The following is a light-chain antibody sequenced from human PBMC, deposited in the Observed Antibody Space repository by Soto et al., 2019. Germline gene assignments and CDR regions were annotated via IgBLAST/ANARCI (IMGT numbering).Light chain of an antibody. V-gene: IGKV3-15*01. J-gene: IGKJ3*01. CDR3: QQYGSSPFT. CDR1: QSINSN. CDR2: GAS. Sequence: VMTQSPATLSVSPGEIATLSCTASQSINSNLAWYQQRPGQAPRLLIYGASTRATGIPARFSGSGSGTDFTLTISRLEPEDFAVYYCQQYGSSPFTFGPGTKVDIK.